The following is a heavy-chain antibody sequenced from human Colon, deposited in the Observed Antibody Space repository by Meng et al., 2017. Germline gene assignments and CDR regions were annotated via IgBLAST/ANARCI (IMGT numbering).Heavy chain of an antibody. CDR2: INHTGNT. Sequence: LQQWGAGLLKPSETLSPTCAVYGGSFSGYSWSWIRQPPGKGLEWIGEINHTGNTSYNPSLKSRLTISVDTSKNQFSLNLSSVTAADTALYYCARSVRLGVAGKSGAYWGQGTLVTVSS. CDR3: ARSVRLGVAGKSGAY. CDR1: GGSFSGYS. D-gene: IGHD6-19*01. J-gene: IGHJ4*02. V-gene: IGHV4-34*01.